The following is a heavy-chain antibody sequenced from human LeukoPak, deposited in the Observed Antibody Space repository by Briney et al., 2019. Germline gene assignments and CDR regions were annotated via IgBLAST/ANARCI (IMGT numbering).Heavy chain of an antibody. CDR2: ISYDETSI. CDR3: SRDPRTRSQLPHFDY. V-gene: IGHV3-30*04. Sequence: PGRSLRLSCVASGFDFNNYAMHWVRQVPGKGLEWVGFISYDETSIYYAGSVKGRFTISRDHSENTLYLQMNSLRPEDTAVYFCSRDPRTRSQLPHFDYWGQGTLVTVSS. CDR1: GFDFNNYA. D-gene: IGHD1-1*01. J-gene: IGHJ4*02.